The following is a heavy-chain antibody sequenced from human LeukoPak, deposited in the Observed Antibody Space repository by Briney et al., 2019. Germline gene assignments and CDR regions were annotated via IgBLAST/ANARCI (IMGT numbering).Heavy chain of an antibody. J-gene: IGHJ6*03. CDR2: IYTSVST. Sequence: PSETLSLTCTVSGGSISSYYWSWIRPPAGKGLEWIGRIYTSVSTNYNPSLKSRVTMSVDTSKNQFSLKLSSVTAADTAVYYCARVRESLITGTISYYYYMDVWGKGTTVTVSS. CDR1: GGSISSYY. CDR3: ARVRESLITGTISYYYYMDV. D-gene: IGHD1-7*01. V-gene: IGHV4-4*07.